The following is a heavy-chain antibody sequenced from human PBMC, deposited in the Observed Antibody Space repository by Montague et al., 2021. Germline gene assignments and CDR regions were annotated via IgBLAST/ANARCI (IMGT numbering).Heavy chain of an antibody. CDR3: TRGGVAMNGIDY. CDR1: GGSLSSYI. CDR2: ISHTGST. Sequence: SETLSLTCAVSGGSLSSYIWNWIRQPPGRGLEWIGHISHTGSTSYNPSLKSRVTMSVDTPENHVSLRLSSVTAADTAVYYCTRGGVAMNGIDYWGQGALVTVSS. J-gene: IGHJ4*02. D-gene: IGHD2-15*01. V-gene: IGHV4-59*01.